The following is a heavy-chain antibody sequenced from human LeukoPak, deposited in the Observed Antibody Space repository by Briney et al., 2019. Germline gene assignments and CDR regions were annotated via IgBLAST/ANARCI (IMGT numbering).Heavy chain of an antibody. Sequence: GGSLRLSCAASGFTFSSYGMHWVRQAPGKGLEWVAFIRYDGSNKYYADSVKGRFTISRDNSKNTLYLQMNSLRSEDTAVYYCATEVAHYYDSSGYYSGYWGQGTLVTVSS. CDR2: IRYDGSNK. V-gene: IGHV3-30*02. CDR1: GFTFSSYG. J-gene: IGHJ4*02. CDR3: ATEVAHYYDSSGYYSGY. D-gene: IGHD3-22*01.